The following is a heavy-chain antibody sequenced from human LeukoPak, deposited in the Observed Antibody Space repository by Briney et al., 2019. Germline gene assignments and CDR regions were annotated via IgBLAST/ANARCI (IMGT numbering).Heavy chain of an antibody. Sequence: GGSLRLSCAASGFTFSSYAMSWVRQAPGKGLEWVSAISGGGGSSTYYADSVKGRFTISRDTSKNTLYLQMNSLRAEDTAVYYCAKIAAPGLYYFDFWGQGTLVTVSS. CDR1: GFTFSSYA. CDR3: AKIAAPGLYYFDF. CDR2: ISGGGGSST. J-gene: IGHJ4*02. D-gene: IGHD6-13*01. V-gene: IGHV3-23*01.